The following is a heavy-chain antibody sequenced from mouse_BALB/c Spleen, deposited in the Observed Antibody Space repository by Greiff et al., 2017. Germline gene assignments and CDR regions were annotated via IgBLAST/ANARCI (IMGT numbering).Heavy chain of an antibody. CDR3: ARDGILRLQGFDY. Sequence: VQLQQSGPELVKPGASVRISCKASGYTFTSYYIHWVKQRPGQGLEWIGWIYPGNVNTKYNEKFKGKATLTADKSSSTAYMQLSSLTSEDSAVYFCARDGILRLQGFDYWGQGTTLTVSS. CDR2: IYPGNVNT. CDR1: GYTFTSYY. J-gene: IGHJ2*01. V-gene: IGHV1S56*01. D-gene: IGHD1-2*01.